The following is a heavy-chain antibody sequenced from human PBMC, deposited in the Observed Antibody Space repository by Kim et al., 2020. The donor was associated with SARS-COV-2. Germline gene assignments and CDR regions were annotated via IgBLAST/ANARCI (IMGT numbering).Heavy chain of an antibody. CDR3: VRGHVDS. V-gene: IGHV3-23*01. J-gene: IGHJ4*02. Sequence: GGSLRLSCAASGFIVSSYDMSWFRQAPGKGLEWVAYISGSGAGTYHADSVKGRFAISRDTSKNTVYLQMNSLRVDDTAVYYCVRGHVDSWGQGTLVTVSS. CDR2: ISGSGAGT. CDR1: GFIVSSYD.